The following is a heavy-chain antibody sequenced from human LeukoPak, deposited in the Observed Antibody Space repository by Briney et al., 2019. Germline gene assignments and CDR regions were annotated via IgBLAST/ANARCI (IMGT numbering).Heavy chain of an antibody. J-gene: IGHJ6*03. CDR2: IRYDGSNK. Sequence: GGSLRLSCAASGFTFSSYGMHWVRQAPGKRLEWVAFIRYDGSNKYYADSVKGRFTISRDNSKNTLYLQMNSLRAEDTAVYYCAKDYRDCSSTSCYYYYYMDVWGKGTTVTVSS. D-gene: IGHD2-2*01. CDR1: GFTFSSYG. V-gene: IGHV3-30*02. CDR3: AKDYRDCSSTSCYYYYYMDV.